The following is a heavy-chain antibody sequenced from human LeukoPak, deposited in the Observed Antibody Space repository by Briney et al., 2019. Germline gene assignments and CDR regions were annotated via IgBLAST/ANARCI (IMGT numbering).Heavy chain of an antibody. CDR3: AKAMDIVVVVAALDY. Sequence: GGSLRLSCAASRFTFSSYAMSWVRRAPGKGLEWVSAISGSGGSTYYADSVKGRFTISRDNSKNTLYLQMNSLRAEDTAVYYCAKAMDIVVVVAALDYWGQGTLVTVSS. CDR2: ISGSGGST. D-gene: IGHD2-15*01. CDR1: RFTFSSYA. V-gene: IGHV3-23*01. J-gene: IGHJ4*02.